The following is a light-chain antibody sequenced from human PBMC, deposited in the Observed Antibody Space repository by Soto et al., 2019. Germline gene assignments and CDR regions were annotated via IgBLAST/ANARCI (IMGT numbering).Light chain of an antibody. CDR2: DVS. V-gene: IGKV3-20*01. J-gene: IGKJ1*01. CDR1: QSVSSNY. Sequence: DIVLTQSPGTLSLSPGERATLSCRASQSVSSNYLAWFQQKPGQAPRLLIYDVSTRAAGIPDRFSGRGSGTDFPLPISSWGLEDFAVYFCTQHGSSRRTSGKGTKV. CDR3: TQHGSSRRT.